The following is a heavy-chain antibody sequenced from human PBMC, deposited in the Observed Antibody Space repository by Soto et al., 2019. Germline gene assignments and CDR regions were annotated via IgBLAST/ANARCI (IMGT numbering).Heavy chain of an antibody. CDR3: ARDFINRVRMATIRTFLIGAFDI. CDR1: GYTLTSDY. V-gene: IGHV1-46*01. J-gene: IGHJ3*02. CDR2: INPSGGST. D-gene: IGHD5-12*01. Sequence: ASVKLSCQASGYTLTSDYMHWLRHAPRQGLEWMGIINPSGGSTSYAQKFQGRVTMTRETSTSTVYMELSSLRSEDTAVYYCARDFINRVRMATIRTFLIGAFDIWRQGTMVTVSS.